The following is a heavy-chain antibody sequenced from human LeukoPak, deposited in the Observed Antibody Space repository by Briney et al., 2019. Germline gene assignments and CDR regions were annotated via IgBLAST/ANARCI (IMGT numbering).Heavy chain of an antibody. V-gene: IGHV4-31*03. CDR2: IYYSGST. J-gene: IGHJ4*02. D-gene: IGHD3-3*01. CDR1: GDSISSGGYY. CDR3: ARGGTIFGVVDHFDY. Sequence: SQTLSLTCTVSGDSISSGGYYWSWIRQHPGKGLEWIGYIYYSGSTYYNPSLKSRVTISVDTSKNQFSLKLSSVTAADTAVYYCARGGTIFGVVDHFDYWGQGTLVTVSS.